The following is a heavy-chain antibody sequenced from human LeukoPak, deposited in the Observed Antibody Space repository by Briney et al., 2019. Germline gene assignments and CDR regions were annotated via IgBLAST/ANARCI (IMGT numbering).Heavy chain of an antibody. CDR3: TTGIRGD. Sequence: GGSLRLSCAASGLTFTNAWMNWVRQAPGKGLEWVGRIASKTDGGTTDYAAPVKGRFTISRDDPKNTLFLQMNSLKTEDTAVYYCTTGIRGDCGQGTLVTVSS. CDR1: GLTFTNAW. CDR2: IASKTDGGTT. V-gene: IGHV3-15*04. J-gene: IGHJ4*02.